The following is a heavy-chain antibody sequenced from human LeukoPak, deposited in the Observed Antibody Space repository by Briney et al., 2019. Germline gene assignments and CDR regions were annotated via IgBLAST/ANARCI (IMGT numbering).Heavy chain of an antibody. V-gene: IGHV4-30-4*01. CDR3: AGGITMVRGGYFDY. CDR2: IYYSGST. J-gene: IGHJ4*02. Sequence: SKTLSLTCTVSGGSISSGDYYWSWIRQPPGKGLEWIGYIYYSGSTYYNPSLKSRVTISVDTSKNQFSLKLSSVTAADTAVYYCAGGITMVRGGYFDYWGQGTLVTVSS. D-gene: IGHD3-10*01. CDR1: GGSISSGDYY.